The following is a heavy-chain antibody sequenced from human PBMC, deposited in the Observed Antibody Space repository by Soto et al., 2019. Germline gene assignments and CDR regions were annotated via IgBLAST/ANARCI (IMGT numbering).Heavy chain of an antibody. CDR2: IYSSGTT. J-gene: IGHJ5*02. Sequence: SETLSLTCTVSGGSISSYDWSWIRKAPGKKLEWIGYIYSSGTTNYNPSLKSRVTMSRDTSKNQFSLKLSSVTTADTAVYYCARDHSSGWVNWFDPWGQGTLVTVSS. CDR1: GGSISSYD. V-gene: IGHV4-59*01. D-gene: IGHD3-22*01. CDR3: ARDHSSGWVNWFDP.